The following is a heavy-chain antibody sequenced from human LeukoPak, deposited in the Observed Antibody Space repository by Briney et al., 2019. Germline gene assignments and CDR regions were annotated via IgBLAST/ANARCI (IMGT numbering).Heavy chain of an antibody. CDR2: INHSGTT. CDR3: ATRSLKIAAARCFDS. CDR1: GESSSGYF. D-gene: IGHD2-21*01. Sequence: PSETLSLTCGVYGESSSGYFWNWIRQSPEKGLEWIGEINHSGTTDFNPSLKSRVSILVDTSKKQFSLRLTSVTAADTAVYYCATRSLKIAAARCFDSWGQGTPVLVSS. V-gene: IGHV4-34*01. J-gene: IGHJ4*02.